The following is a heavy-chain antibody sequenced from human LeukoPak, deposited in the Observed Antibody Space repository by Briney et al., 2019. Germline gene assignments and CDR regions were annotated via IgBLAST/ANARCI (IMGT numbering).Heavy chain of an antibody. J-gene: IGHJ6*02. Sequence: KTGGSLRLSCVASGFTFSDYYMSWIRQAPGKGLEWVSSISSTSSYIYYADSVKGRFTISRDNAKNSLYLQMNSLRAEDTAVYYCARALWSGPVYYGMDVWGQGTTVTVSS. V-gene: IGHV3-11*06. CDR3: ARALWSGPVYYGMDV. CDR1: GFTFSDYY. CDR2: ISSTSSYI. D-gene: IGHD3-10*01.